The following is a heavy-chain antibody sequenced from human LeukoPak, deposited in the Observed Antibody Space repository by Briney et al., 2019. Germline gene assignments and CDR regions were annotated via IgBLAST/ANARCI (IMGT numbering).Heavy chain of an antibody. D-gene: IGHD7-27*01. J-gene: IGHJ5*02. CDR2: TYYRSKWYN. V-gene: IGHV6-1*01. Sequence: LSQTLSLTCAISGDSVSSNSAAWNWIRQSPSRGLEWLGRTYYRSKWYNDYAISVKSRITINPDTSKNQFSLQLNSVTPEDTAVYYCARAPKETGDFGPWGQGTLVTVSS. CDR1: GDSVSSNSAA. CDR3: ARAPKETGDFGP.